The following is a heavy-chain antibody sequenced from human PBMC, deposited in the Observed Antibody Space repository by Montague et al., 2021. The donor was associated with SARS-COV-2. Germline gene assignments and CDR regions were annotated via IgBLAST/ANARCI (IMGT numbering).Heavy chain of an antibody. Sequence: SETLSLTCTVSGGSISSSSYYWGWIRPPPGKGLEWIGSIHYSGSTYYNPSLKSRVTISVDTPKKHFSLKLSSVTAADTAVYFCAAQSSGGYCSSSSCYVWFDPWGQGTLVTVSS. CDR1: GGSISSSSYY. CDR2: IHYSGST. CDR3: AAQSSGGYCSSSSCYVWFDP. V-gene: IGHV4-39*01. D-gene: IGHD2-2*01. J-gene: IGHJ5*02.